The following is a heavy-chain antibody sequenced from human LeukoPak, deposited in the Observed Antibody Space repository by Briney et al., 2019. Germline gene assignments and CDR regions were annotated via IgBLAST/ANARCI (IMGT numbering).Heavy chain of an antibody. D-gene: IGHD3-22*01. CDR1: GGSISSYY. V-gene: IGHV4-59*08. J-gene: IGHJ3*02. CDR3: ARNTHYYDRSGITGMYVCDM. Sequence: PSETLSLTCTVSGGSISSYYWSWIRQPPGKGLEWIGYIYYSGSTNYNPSLKSRVTISVDTSKNQFSLKLSSVTAADAAVYFCARNTHYYDRSGITGMYVCDMWGRGTMVTVSS. CDR2: IYYSGST.